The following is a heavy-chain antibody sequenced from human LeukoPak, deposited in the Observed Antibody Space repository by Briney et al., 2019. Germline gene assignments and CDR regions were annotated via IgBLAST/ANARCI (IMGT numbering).Heavy chain of an antibody. Sequence: PGGSLRLSCAASGFTFSSYSMNWVRQAPGKGLEWVSSISSSSSYIYYADSVKGRFTISRDNAKNSLYLQMNSLRAEDTAVYYCARDGLLSNPYSGSYYTPCDYWGQGTLVTVSS. J-gene: IGHJ4*02. V-gene: IGHV3-21*01. CDR3: ARDGLLSNPYSGSYYTPCDY. CDR2: ISSSSSYI. D-gene: IGHD1-26*01. CDR1: GFTFSSYS.